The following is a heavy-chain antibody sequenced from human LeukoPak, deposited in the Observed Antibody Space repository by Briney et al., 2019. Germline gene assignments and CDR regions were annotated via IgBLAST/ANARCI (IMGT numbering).Heavy chain of an antibody. J-gene: IGHJ6*04. CDR2: INHSGST. Sequence: PSETLSLTCAVYGGSFSGYYWSWIRQPPGKGLEWIGEINHSGSTNYNPSLKSRDTISVDTSKNQFSLKLSSVTAADTAVYYCARDDFWSRPGDVWGKGTTVTVSS. D-gene: IGHD3-3*01. CDR1: GGSFSGYY. V-gene: IGHV4-34*01. CDR3: ARDDFWSRPGDV.